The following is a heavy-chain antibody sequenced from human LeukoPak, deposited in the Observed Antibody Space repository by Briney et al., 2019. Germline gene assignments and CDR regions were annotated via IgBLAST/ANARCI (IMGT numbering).Heavy chain of an antibody. CDR1: GGSISNYY. Sequence: SETLSLTCTVSGGSISNYYWSWIRQPPGKGLEWIGYIYYSGSTNYNPSLKSRVTISVDTSKNQFSLKLSSVTAADTAVYYCARLTVLRYFDWLGTVDAFDIWGQGTMVTVSS. D-gene: IGHD3-9*01. J-gene: IGHJ3*02. CDR2: IYYSGST. V-gene: IGHV4-59*01. CDR3: ARLTVLRYFDWLGTVDAFDI.